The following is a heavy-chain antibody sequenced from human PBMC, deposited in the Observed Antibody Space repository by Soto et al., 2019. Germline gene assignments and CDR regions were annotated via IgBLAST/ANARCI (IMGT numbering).Heavy chain of an antibody. V-gene: IGHV3-21*01. D-gene: IGHD3-3*01. J-gene: IGHJ6*02. CDR1: GFTFSSYS. CDR3: ARDRDDFWSGRGLGMDV. CDR2: ISSSSSYI. Sequence: PGGSLRLSCAASGFTFSSYSMNWVRQAPGKGLEWVSSISSSSSYIYYADSVKGRFTISRDNAKNSLYLQMNSLRAEDTAVYYYARDRDDFWSGRGLGMDVWGQGTTVTVSS.